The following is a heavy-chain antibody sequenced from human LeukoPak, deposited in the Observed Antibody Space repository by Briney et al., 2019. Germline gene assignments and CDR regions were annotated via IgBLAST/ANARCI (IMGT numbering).Heavy chain of an antibody. CDR1: RFTFSSYW. J-gene: IGHJ4*02. CDR2: IKQDGSEN. Sequence: GGSLRLSCAASRFTFSSYWMSWVRQAPGKGLEWVANIKQDGSENYYVDSVRGRFTISRDNAKNSLYLQMNSLRAEDTAVYYCARAVGNSGNDYWGQGTLVTVSS. D-gene: IGHD4-23*01. CDR3: ARAVGNSGNDY. V-gene: IGHV3-7*04.